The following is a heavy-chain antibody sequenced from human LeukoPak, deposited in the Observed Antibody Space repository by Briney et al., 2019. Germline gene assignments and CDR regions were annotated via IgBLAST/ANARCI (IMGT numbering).Heavy chain of an antibody. J-gene: IGHJ4*02. CDR3: ARGNTYYDFWSGYYYY. Sequence: GGSLRLSCAASGFTFSSYAMSWVRQAPGKGLEWVSAISGSGGSTYYADSVKGRFTISRDNSKNTLYLQMNSLRAEDTAVYYCARGNTYYDFWSGYYYYWGQGTLVTVSS. V-gene: IGHV3-23*01. CDR2: ISGSGGST. D-gene: IGHD3-3*01. CDR1: GFTFSSYA.